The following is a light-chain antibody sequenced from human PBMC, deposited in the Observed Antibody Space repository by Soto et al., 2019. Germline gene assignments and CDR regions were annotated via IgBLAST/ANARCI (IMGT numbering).Light chain of an antibody. J-gene: IGKJ1*01. V-gene: IGKV3-20*01. CDR3: QQYGSSPWT. Sequence: EIVLTQSAGTLSLSPGERATLSCRASQSVSSSYLAWYQQKPGQAPRLLIYGASSRATGIPDRFSGSGSGTDFTLTISRLEPEDFAVYYCQQYGSSPWTFDQGTKVDTK. CDR1: QSVSSSY. CDR2: GAS.